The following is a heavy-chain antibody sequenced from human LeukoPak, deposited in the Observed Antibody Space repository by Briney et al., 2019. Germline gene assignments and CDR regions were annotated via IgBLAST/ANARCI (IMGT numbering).Heavy chain of an antibody. CDR2: IYYSGST. J-gene: IGHJ3*02. D-gene: IGHD3-9*01. V-gene: IGHV4-39*07. CDR1: GGSISSSSYY. Sequence: PSQTLSLTCTVSGGSISSSSYYWGWIRQPPGKGLEWIGSIYYSGSTYYNPSLKSRVTISVDTSKNQFSLKLSSVTAADTAVYYCARSGTVTPYDILTGYYRIWEHNAFDIWGQGTMVTVSS. CDR3: ARSGTVTPYDILTGYYRIWEHNAFDI.